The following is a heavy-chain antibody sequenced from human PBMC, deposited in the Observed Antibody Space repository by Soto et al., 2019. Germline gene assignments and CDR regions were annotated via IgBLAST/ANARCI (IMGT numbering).Heavy chain of an antibody. V-gene: IGHV4-34*01. CDR3: ARRRRTMVRGLGWFDP. CDR2: INHSGST. J-gene: IGHJ5*02. D-gene: IGHD3-10*01. Sequence: QVQLQQWGAGLLKPSETLSLTCAVYGGSFSGYYWSWIRQPPGKGLEWIGEINHSGSTNYNPSLTSRVTISVDTSKNQFSLKLSSVTAADTAVYYCARRRRTMVRGLGWFDPWGQGTLVTVSS. CDR1: GGSFSGYY.